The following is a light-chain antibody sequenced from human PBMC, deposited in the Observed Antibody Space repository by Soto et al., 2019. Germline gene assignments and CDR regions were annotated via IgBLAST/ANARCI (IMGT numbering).Light chain of an antibody. CDR2: TNS. J-gene: IGLJ2*01. CDR3: AAWDDSLNGRV. CDR1: SSNIGSNT. V-gene: IGLV1-44*01. Sequence: QSVLTQPPSASGTPGQRGTISCSGSSSNIGSNTVNWYQQLPGRAPKLLIYTNSQRPSGVPDRFSGSKSGTSASLAISGLQSEEEADYYCAAWDDSLNGRVFGGGTKLTVL.